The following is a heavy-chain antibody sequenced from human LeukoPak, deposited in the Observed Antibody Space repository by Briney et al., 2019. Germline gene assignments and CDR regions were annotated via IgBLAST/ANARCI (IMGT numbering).Heavy chain of an antibody. CDR3: SGRDSSRSPRAY. J-gene: IGHJ4*02. D-gene: IGHD6-13*01. V-gene: IGHV3-7*01. CDR1: GLTFTDFW. CDR2: INPDGNEK. Sequence: PGGSLRLSCAASGLTFTDFWMNWVRLALGRGLEWLANINPDGNEKHYVDSVKGRFAMSRDNAKNEVYLEMNSLRAEDTGVYYCSGRDSSRSPRAYWGQGTLVSVSS.